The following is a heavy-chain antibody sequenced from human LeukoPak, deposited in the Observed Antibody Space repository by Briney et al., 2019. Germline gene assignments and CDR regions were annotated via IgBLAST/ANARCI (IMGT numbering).Heavy chain of an antibody. CDR3: ARDSSGYYYLWFDP. CDR1: GYSFTSHY. CDR2: INPTGSST. D-gene: IGHD3-22*01. J-gene: IGHJ5*02. V-gene: IGHV1-46*01. Sequence: ASVKVSCKASGYSFTSHYMHWVRQAPGQGLEWLGLINPTGSSTLYAQKFQGRVTMTRDMSTTTDYMELSSLRSDDTAVYYCARDSSGYYYLWFDPWGQGTLVTVSS.